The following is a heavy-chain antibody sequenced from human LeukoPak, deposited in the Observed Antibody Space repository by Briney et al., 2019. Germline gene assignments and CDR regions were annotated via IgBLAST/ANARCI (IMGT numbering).Heavy chain of an antibody. CDR3: AKDRGSSSSASDY. V-gene: IGHV3-30*04. D-gene: IGHD6-13*01. CDR2: ISYDGSNK. CDR1: GFTFSSYA. J-gene: IGHJ4*02. Sequence: GRSLRLSCAASGFTFSSYAMHRVRQAPGQGLEGVAVISYDGSNKYYADSVKGRFTIPRDNSKNTLYLQMNSLRAEDTAVYYCAKDRGSSSSASDYWGQGTLVTVSS.